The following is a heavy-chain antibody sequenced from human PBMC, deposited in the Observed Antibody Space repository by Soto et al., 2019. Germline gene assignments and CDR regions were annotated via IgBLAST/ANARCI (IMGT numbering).Heavy chain of an antibody. D-gene: IGHD6-19*01. CDR1: GFTFSSYG. CDR3: ARDSSGWYLAYYMDV. J-gene: IGHJ6*03. V-gene: IGHV3-33*01. CDR2: IWYDGSNK. Sequence: GVSLRLSCAASGFTFSSYGMHWVRQAPGKWLEWVAVIWYDGSNKYYADSVKGRFTISRDNSKNTLYLQMNSLRAEDTAVYYYARDSSGWYLAYYMDVWGKGTTVTVSS.